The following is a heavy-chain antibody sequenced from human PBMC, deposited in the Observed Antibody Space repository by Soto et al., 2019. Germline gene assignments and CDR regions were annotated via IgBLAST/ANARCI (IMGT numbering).Heavy chain of an antibody. D-gene: IGHD6-13*01. CDR1: GFTFKLYT. V-gene: IGHV3-21*01. CDR2: CTPSSSSI. J-gene: IGHJ4*02. CDR3: ARDAASSLDH. Sequence: GGSLRLSCAASGFTFKLYTMHWVRQAPGKGLEWVSFCTPSSSSISYADSVEGRFTISRDNARNSLYLQIHNLRAEDTAVYYCARDAASSLDHWGQGTMVTVSS.